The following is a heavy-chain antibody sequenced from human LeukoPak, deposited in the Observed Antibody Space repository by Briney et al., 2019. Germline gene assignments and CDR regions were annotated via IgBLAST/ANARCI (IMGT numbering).Heavy chain of an antibody. V-gene: IGHV3-9*01. CDR3: AKAHYDYVWGSSHYFDY. CDR2: ISWNSGSI. J-gene: IGHJ4*02. D-gene: IGHD3-16*01. Sequence: PGRSLRLSCAASGFTFDDYAMHWVRQAPGKGLEWVSGISWNSGSIGYADSVKGRFTISRDNAKNSLYLQMNSLRAEDTAVYYCAKAHYDYVWGSSHYFDYWGQGTLVTVSS. CDR1: GFTFDDYA.